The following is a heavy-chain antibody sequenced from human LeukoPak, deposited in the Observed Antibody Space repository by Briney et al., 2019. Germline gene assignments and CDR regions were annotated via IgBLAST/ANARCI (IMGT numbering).Heavy chain of an antibody. Sequence: GGSLRLSCAASGITFWSYAMHWARQIPGKSHEWVAVISNDGSKTSYADSVRGRFTISRDNSKDTLYLQMNGLRTEDTAVYYCTREFGGFDIWGQGTLVTVSS. CDR1: GITFWSYA. V-gene: IGHV3-30-3*01. J-gene: IGHJ3*02. CDR2: ISNDGSKT. CDR3: TREFGGFDI. D-gene: IGHD3-10*01.